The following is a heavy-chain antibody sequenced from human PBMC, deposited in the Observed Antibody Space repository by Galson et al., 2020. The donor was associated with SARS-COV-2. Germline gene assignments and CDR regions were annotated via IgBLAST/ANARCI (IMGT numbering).Heavy chain of an antibody. D-gene: IGHD6-13*01. CDR1: GFTFSSYW. V-gene: IGHV3-7*03. CDR3: ARLGSSSWYFEY. Sequence: SCAASGFTFSSYWMSWVHQAPGKGLEWVANIKQDGNEKYYVDSVKGRFTISRDNAKNSLNLQMNSMRAEDTAVYYCARLGSSSWYFEYWGQGTLVTVSS. CDR2: IKQDGNEK. J-gene: IGHJ4*02.